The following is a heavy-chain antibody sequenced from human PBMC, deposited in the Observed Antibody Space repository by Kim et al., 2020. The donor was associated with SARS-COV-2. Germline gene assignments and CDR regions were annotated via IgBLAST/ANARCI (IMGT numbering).Heavy chain of an antibody. J-gene: IGHJ4*02. CDR3: ATNRAFDY. V-gene: IGHV3-48*03. Sequence: GGSLRLSCAASGFAFSNYEMNWVRQAPGKGLEWVSSISGGATTISYTDSVKGRFTISRDNAKHSLYLQMNSLRAEDTAVYFCATNRAFDYWGQGTLITVSS. CDR2: ISGGATTI. CDR1: GFAFSNYE.